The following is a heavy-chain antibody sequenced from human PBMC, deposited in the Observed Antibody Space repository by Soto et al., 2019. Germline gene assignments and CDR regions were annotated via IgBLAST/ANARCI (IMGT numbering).Heavy chain of an antibody. V-gene: IGHV1-2*02. CDR2: INPNSGGT. D-gene: IGHD2-21*02. Sequence: GDSVNVSCKASGCRFSAFRMSWVRQAPGQGLEWMGWINPNSGGTKYAQKFKGRVTMTRDTSISTAYVELSRLESDDTAVYYCARQLAYWGGDCYTAAIDYWGQGSLVPASS. CDR3: ARQLAYWGGDCYTAAIDY. CDR1: GCRFSAFR. J-gene: IGHJ4*02.